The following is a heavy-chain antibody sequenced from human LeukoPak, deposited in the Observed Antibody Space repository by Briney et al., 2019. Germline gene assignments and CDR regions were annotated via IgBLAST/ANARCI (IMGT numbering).Heavy chain of an antibody. CDR3: ANHGVYSGSYSMDV. J-gene: IGHJ6*02. V-gene: IGHV3-23*01. CDR1: GFTYSRYA. D-gene: IGHD1-26*01. Sequence: GGPVRLSCAASGFTYSRYAISWVRQAPAKGLEWVSTFGNSAHYADSVKGRFTISRDNSKNTLYLQMNSLRADDTAVYYCANHGVYSGSYSMDVWGQGTTVIVSS. CDR2: FGNSA.